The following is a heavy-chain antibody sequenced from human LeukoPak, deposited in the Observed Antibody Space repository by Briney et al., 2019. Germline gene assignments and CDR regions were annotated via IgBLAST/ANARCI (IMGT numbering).Heavy chain of an antibody. D-gene: IGHD6-19*01. Sequence: SETLSLACTVSGGSISSSSYYWGWIRQPPGKGLEWIGSIYYSGSTYYNPSLKSRVTISADTSKNQFSLKLSSVTAADTAVYYCARDSAPGIAVAGTALDYWGQGTLVTVSS. J-gene: IGHJ4*02. CDR1: GGSISSSSYY. CDR2: IYYSGST. V-gene: IGHV4-39*07. CDR3: ARDSAPGIAVAGTALDY.